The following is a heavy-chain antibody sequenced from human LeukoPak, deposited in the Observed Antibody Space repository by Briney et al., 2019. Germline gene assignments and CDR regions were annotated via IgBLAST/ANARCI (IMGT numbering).Heavy chain of an antibody. Sequence: PGGSLRLSCAASGFTFSSYGMHWVRQAPGKGLEWVAVIWYDGSNKYYADSVKGRFTISRDNSKNTLYLQMNSLRAEDTAVYYCAKGYCSGGSCYSRLDYWGQGTLVTVSS. J-gene: IGHJ4*02. CDR2: IWYDGSNK. CDR3: AKGYCSGGSCYSRLDY. V-gene: IGHV3-33*06. CDR1: GFTFSSYG. D-gene: IGHD2-15*01.